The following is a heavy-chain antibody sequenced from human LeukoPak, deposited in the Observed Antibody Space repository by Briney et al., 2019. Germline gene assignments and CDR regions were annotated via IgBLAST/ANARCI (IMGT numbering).Heavy chain of an antibody. V-gene: IGHV4-34*01. CDR1: GGSFSGYY. CDR2: INHSGST. J-gene: IGHJ6*03. D-gene: IGHD4-23*01. Sequence: SETLSLTCAVYGGSFSGYYWNWIRQFPGKGLEWIGEINHSGSTNYNPSLKSRVTISIDTSKNQFSLKLSSVTSADTAVYFCATRPTPPYYYYYMDVWGKGTTVTVSS. CDR3: ATRPTPPYYYYYMDV.